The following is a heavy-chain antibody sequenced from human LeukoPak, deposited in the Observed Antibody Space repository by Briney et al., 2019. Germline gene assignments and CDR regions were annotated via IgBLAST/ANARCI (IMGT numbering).Heavy chain of an antibody. V-gene: IGHV1-2*06. Sequence: ASVKVSCKASGYTFTGYYMHWVRQAPGQGREWMGRINPNSGGTNYAQKFQGRVTMTRDTSSRTAYMELSRLRSDDTAVYYCARVLGSGWYGGGFDYWGQGTLVTVSS. CDR3: ARVLGSGWYGGGFDY. J-gene: IGHJ4*02. D-gene: IGHD6-19*01. CDR1: GYTFTGYY. CDR2: INPNSGGT.